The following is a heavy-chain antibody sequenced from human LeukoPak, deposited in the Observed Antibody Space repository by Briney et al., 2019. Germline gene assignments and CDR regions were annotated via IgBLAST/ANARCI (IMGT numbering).Heavy chain of an antibody. CDR1: GFTFSNAW. V-gene: IGHV3-23*01. CDR2: ISASGGTK. Sequence: PGGSLRLSCAASGFTFSNAWMSWVRQAPGKGLEWVSCISASGGTKLYADSVKGRFIISRDDSKNTLYVQMSSLRAEDTAVYYCARSLKWNLVGFDYWGQGTLVTVSS. D-gene: IGHD1-1*01. CDR3: ARSLKWNLVGFDY. J-gene: IGHJ4*02.